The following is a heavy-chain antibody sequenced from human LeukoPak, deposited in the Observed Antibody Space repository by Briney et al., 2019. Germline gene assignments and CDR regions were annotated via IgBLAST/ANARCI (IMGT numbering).Heavy chain of an antibody. CDR2: INPNSGGT. D-gene: IGHD6-19*01. Sequence: ASVKVSCKASGYTFTSCYMHWVRQAPGQGLEWMGWINPNSGGTNYAQKFQGRVTMTRDTSISTAYMELSRLRSDDTAVYYCAKAVAGRYDAFDIWGQGTMVTVSS. V-gene: IGHV1-2*02. CDR1: GYTFTSCY. CDR3: AKAVAGRYDAFDI. J-gene: IGHJ3*02.